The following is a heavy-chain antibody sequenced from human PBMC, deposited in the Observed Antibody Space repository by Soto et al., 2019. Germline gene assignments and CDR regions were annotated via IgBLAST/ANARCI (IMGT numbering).Heavy chain of an antibody. D-gene: IGHD5-18*01. V-gene: IGHV4-34*01. CDR3: ARDNGYCYGYTFDH. CDR2: IYYTGSS. Sequence: ASETLSLTCAVYGGSFSGYYWSWIRQPPGKGLEWIGSIYYTGSSSSHPSLKSRVTISVDTSKNQFSLKLTSVTAADTAVYYCARDNGYCYGYTFDHWGQGTLVTVSS. J-gene: IGHJ4*02. CDR1: GGSFSGYY.